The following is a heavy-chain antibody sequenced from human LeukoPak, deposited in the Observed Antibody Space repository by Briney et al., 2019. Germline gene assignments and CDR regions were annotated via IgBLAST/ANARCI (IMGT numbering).Heavy chain of an antibody. CDR3: ARRDGYNHFDY. V-gene: IGHV4-39*01. D-gene: IGHD5-24*01. CDR1: GRSISSSSYY. Sequence: SETLSLTCTVSGRSISSSSYYWGWIRQPPGKGLEWIGSIYYSGSTYYNPSLKSRVTISVDTSRNQFSLKLNSVTAADTAVYYCARRDGYNHFDYWGQGTLVTVSS. J-gene: IGHJ4*02. CDR2: IYYSGST.